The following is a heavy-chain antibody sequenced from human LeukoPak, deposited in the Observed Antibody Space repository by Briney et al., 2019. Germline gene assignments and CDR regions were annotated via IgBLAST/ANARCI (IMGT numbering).Heavy chain of an antibody. CDR2: ISYDGSNK. D-gene: IGHD3-16*01. CDR1: GFTFSSYA. J-gene: IGHJ3*02. V-gene: IGHV3-30*04. CDR3: ARESWGMDTFDI. Sequence: RPGGSLRLSCAASGFTFSSYAMHWVRQAPGKGLEWVAVISYDGSNKYYADSVKGRFTVSRDNSKNSLYLQMISLRADDTAVYYCARESWGMDTFDIWGQGTMVTVSS.